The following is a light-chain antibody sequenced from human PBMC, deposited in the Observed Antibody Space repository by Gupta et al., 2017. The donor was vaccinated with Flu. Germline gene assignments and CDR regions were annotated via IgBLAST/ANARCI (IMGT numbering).Light chain of an antibody. Sequence: DIQMTQSPSSLSASVGDRVTITCRASQSIGKYLNWYQQKPGKAPKLLMYAASTLQSGVPSRFSGSGSGTDFTLTISSLQLDDFATYYCQQSHSSPYSFGQGTKLEIK. CDR3: QQSHSSPYS. CDR1: QSIGKY. V-gene: IGKV1-39*01. J-gene: IGKJ2*03. CDR2: AAS.